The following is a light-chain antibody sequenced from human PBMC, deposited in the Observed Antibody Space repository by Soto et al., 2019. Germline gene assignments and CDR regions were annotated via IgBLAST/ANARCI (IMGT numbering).Light chain of an antibody. CDR2: GAS. V-gene: IGKV3-15*01. CDR3: QQYNNWPPLT. J-gene: IGKJ4*01. Sequence: EIVMTQSPATLSVSPGERATLSCRASQSVSSNVAWYQHKPGQAPRLLIYGASTRATGIPARFSGSGSGTEFTLTISSLQSEDFAVYYWQQYNNWPPLTFGGGTKVEIK. CDR1: QSVSSN.